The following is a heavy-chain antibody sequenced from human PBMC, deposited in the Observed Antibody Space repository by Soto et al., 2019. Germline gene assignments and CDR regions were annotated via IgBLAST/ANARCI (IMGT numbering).Heavy chain of an antibody. CDR2: IWYDESNK. J-gene: IGHJ4*02. Sequence: QVHLVESGGGVVQPGRSLRLSCAASGFIFNEYGMHWVRQAPGKGLEWVAVIWYDESNKYYADSVKGRFTFSRDNSKNTMSLQMISLRVEDTAVYYCARWGCSGSNCNLNQRGFDLWGQGTLVTVSS. CDR3: ARWGCSGSNCNLNQRGFDL. D-gene: IGHD2-15*01. V-gene: IGHV3-33*03. CDR1: GFIFNEYG.